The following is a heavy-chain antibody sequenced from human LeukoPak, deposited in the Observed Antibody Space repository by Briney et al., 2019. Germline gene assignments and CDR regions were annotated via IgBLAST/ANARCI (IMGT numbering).Heavy chain of an antibody. CDR1: GFTFSTYA. Sequence: GGSLRLSCAASGFTFSTYAMSWVRQAPGKGLEWVSLISSNGGSTYYADSGKGRFTISRDNSKNTLYLQMKSLRAEDTAVYYCTKDLYTVTGDYWGQGTLVTVSS. CDR3: TKDLYTVTGDY. D-gene: IGHD4-11*01. CDR2: ISSNGGST. J-gene: IGHJ4*02. V-gene: IGHV3-23*01.